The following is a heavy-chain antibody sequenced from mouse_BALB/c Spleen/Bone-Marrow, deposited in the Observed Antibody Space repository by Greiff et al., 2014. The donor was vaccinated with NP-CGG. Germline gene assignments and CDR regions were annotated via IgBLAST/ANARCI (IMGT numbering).Heavy chain of an antibody. CDR3: ARAPNWDGGAWFAY. CDR1: GFSLTGYG. Sequence: QVQLQQSGPGLVAPSQSLSITCTVSGFSLTGYGVNWVRQPPGKGLEWLGIIWDDGSMDYNSALKSRLSISKDNSKSQVFLKMNSLQTADTARYYCARAPNWDGGAWFAYWGQGTLVTVSA. D-gene: IGHD4-1*01. CDR2: IWDDGSM. V-gene: IGHV2-6-7*01. J-gene: IGHJ3*01.